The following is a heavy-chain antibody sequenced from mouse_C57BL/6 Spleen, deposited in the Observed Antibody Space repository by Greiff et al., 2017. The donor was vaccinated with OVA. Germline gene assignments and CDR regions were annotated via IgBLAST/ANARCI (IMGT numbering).Heavy chain of an antibody. CDR2: IYPGDGDT. J-gene: IGHJ2*01. V-gene: IGHV1-80*01. D-gene: IGHD1-1*01. CDR3: ARSPYYYGSTQYYFDY. Sequence: VQLQASWAELVKPGASVKISCKASGYAFSSYWMNWVKQRPGKGLEWIGQIYPGDGDTNYNGKFKGKATLTADKSSSTAYMQLSSLTSEDSAVYFCARSPYYYGSTQYYFDYWGQGTTLTVSS. CDR1: GYAFSSYW.